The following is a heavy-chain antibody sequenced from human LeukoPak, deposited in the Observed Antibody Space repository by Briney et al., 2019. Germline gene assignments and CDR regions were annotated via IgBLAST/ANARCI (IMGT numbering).Heavy chain of an antibody. D-gene: IGHD4-17*01. CDR3: ARGLTVTDYYYYGMDV. CDR2: IIPIFGTA. CDR1: GGTFSSYA. Sequence: SVKVSCKASGGTFSSYAISWVRQAPGQGLEWMGGIIPIFGTANYAQKFQGRVTITADESTSTAYMELSSLRSEDTAVYYCARGLTVTDYYYYGMDVWGQGTLVTVSS. J-gene: IGHJ6*02. V-gene: IGHV1-69*13.